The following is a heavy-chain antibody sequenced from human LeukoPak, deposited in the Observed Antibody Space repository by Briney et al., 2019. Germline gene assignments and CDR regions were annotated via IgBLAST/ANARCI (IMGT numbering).Heavy chain of an antibody. CDR1: GYSFTSYW. D-gene: IGHD2-2*02. V-gene: IGHV5-51*01. Sequence: GESLKISCKGSGYSFTSYWIGWVRQMPGKGLEWMGLIYPGDSDTRYSPSFQGQVTISVDKSISTAYLQWSSLKASDTAMYYCARHISGGDVVVVPAAIPYDYWGQGTLVTVSS. CDR2: IYPGDSDT. J-gene: IGHJ4*02. CDR3: ARHISGGDVVVVPAAIPYDY.